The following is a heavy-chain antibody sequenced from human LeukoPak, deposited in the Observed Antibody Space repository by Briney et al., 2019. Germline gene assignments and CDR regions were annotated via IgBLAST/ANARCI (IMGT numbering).Heavy chain of an antibody. CDR1: GFPFSSHA. CDR2: ISNGKT. D-gene: IGHD2-15*01. CDR3: VREAGYCAPVCVKTNWFDP. V-gene: IGHV3-23*01. J-gene: IGHJ5*02. Sequence: GGSLRLSCAASGFPFSSHATSWVRQPPGKGLEWVAAISNGKTYCADSVRGRFAISRDDSTNTVYLHMNSLRDEDTALYHCVREAGYCAPVCVKTNWFDPWGQGTLVTVSS.